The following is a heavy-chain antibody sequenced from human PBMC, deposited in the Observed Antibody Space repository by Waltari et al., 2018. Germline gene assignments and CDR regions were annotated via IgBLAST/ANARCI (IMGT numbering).Heavy chain of an antibody. CDR2: IQRSGRT. V-gene: IGHV4-4*02. D-gene: IGHD2-15*01. J-gene: IGHJ4*02. CDR3: ARDRGRGIYLDS. CDR1: GDSVSSTDW. Sequence: QLQLQESGPGLVKPSGTLSLTFTVPGDSVSSTDWWSWVRQSPEKGPEWIGQIQRSGRTNYNPSLESRVTISIDTSNNQFSLKVTSTTAADTAVYYCARDRGRGIYLDSWGQGTLVTVSP.